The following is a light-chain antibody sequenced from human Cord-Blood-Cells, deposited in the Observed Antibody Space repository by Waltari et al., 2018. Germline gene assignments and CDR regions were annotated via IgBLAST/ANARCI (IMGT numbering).Light chain of an antibody. Sequence: AIRMTQSPSSFSASTGDRVTLTCRASQGISSYLAWYQQKPGKAPKLLIYAASTLQSWVPSRFSGSGSGTDFTLTISCLQSEDFATYYCQQYYSYPYTFGQGTKLEIK. CDR2: AAS. V-gene: IGKV1-8*01. CDR3: QQYYSYPYT. CDR1: QGISSY. J-gene: IGKJ2*01.